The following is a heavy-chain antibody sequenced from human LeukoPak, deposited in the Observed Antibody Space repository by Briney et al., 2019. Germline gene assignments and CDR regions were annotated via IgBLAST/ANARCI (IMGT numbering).Heavy chain of an antibody. V-gene: IGHV3-53*01. D-gene: IGHD4-11*01. CDR1: GFTVSSNY. Sequence: GGSLTLSCAASGFTVSSNYMSWVRQPPCKGLEWVSVVYSDGSTYYADSVKSRFTISRENSKTTLYLQMNSLRAEDTALYYCARDVTTVTTKSYYYYYMDVWGKGTTVTVSS. J-gene: IGHJ6*03. CDR3: ARDVTTVTTKSYYYYYMDV. CDR2: VYSDGST.